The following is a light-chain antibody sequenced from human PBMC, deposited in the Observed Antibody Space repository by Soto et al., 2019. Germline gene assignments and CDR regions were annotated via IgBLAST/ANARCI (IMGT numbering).Light chain of an antibody. CDR1: QDVTNS. CDR3: QQYIRRPLS. V-gene: IGKV3-15*01. CDR2: DAS. Sequence: EILMTQSPATLSLSPVEGVTLSCMAAQDVTNSVAWYQQKSGQAPRLLIYDASARASGVSARFSSSGSGTDFTLTISGLQAEDFAVYFCQQYIRRPLSFGQGTRLEIK. J-gene: IGKJ5*01.